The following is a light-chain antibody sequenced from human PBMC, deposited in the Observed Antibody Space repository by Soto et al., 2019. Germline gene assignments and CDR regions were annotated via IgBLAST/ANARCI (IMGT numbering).Light chain of an antibody. J-gene: IGLJ1*01. CDR2: EVN. CDR3: TSYTSNSTYV. V-gene: IGLV2-14*01. CDR1: ASDVGGYNY. Sequence: QSVLAQPASVSGSPGQSITISCTGTASDVGGYNYVSWYQHHPGEAPKLMIYEVNDRPSGVSNRFSGSKSGNTASLTISGLQADDEADYYCTSYTSNSTYVFGTGTKVTVL.